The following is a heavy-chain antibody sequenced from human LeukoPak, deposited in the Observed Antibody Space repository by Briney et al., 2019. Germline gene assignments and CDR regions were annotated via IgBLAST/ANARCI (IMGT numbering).Heavy chain of an antibody. CDR2: IYSGGST. CDR3: AGDSGGYCRGGSCYSGMDV. Sequence: GGSLRLSCAASGFTVSSNYMSWVRQTPGKGLEWVSVIYSGGSTYYADSVKGRFTISRDNSKNTLYLQMNSLRAEDTAVYYCAGDSGGYCRGGSCYSGMDVWGQGTTVTVSS. CDR1: GFTVSSNY. D-gene: IGHD2-15*01. V-gene: IGHV3-53*01. J-gene: IGHJ6*02.